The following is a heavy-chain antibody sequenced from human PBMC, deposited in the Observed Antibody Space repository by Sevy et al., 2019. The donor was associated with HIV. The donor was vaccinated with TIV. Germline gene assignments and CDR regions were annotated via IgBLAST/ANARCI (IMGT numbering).Heavy chain of an antibody. D-gene: IGHD3-3*01. J-gene: IGHJ4*02. V-gene: IGHV3-7*01. CDR2: IKQDGSEK. Sequence: GGSLRLSCAASGVTFSNAWMSWVRQAPGKGLEWVANIKQDGSEKYYVDSVKGRFTISRDNAKNSLYLQMNSLRAEDTALYFCTRSPIPSDYYFDYWGQGTLVTVSS. CDR3: TRSPIPSDYYFDY. CDR1: GVTFSNAW.